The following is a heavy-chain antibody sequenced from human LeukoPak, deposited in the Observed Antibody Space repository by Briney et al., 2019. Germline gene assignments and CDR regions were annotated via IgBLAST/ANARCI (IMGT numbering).Heavy chain of an antibody. CDR2: INPKSGDT. V-gene: IGHV1-2*02. CDR3: ARGLEWLTRRHTWFDP. CDR1: GYTFSDYY. Sequence: ASVKVSCKASGYTFSDYYMHWVRQAPGQGLEWMGWINPKSGDTNYAQKFQGRVTMTRDTSISTAYMELRSLRSDDTAVYYCARGLEWLTRRHTWFDPWGQGTLVTVSS. J-gene: IGHJ5*02. D-gene: IGHD3-3*01.